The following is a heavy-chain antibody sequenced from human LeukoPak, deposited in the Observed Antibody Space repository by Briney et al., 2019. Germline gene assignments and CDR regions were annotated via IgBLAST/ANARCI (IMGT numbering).Heavy chain of an antibody. CDR2: INSNSGAT. D-gene: IGHD2-2*02. V-gene: IGHV1-2*06. J-gene: IGHJ4*02. CDR1: GYTFIHYQ. CDR3: TRTWWTEACSSSSCFTPDFDY. Sequence: ASVTVSCRTSGYTFIHYQIHSVRQAPDQGLEWMGRINSNSGATVFAQKFQGRVTMTRDTSINTVYMELSSLEFDDTAVYYCTRTWWTEACSSSSCFTPDFDYWGQGTPVTVSS.